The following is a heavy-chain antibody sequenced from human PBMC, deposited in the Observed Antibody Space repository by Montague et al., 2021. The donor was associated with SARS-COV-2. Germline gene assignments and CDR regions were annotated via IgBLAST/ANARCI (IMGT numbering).Heavy chain of an antibody. D-gene: IGHD6-13*01. CDR1: GGSISSSSYY. CDR3: ARVGRQQLVRLSGIDV. J-gene: IGHJ6*02. V-gene: IGHV4-39*07. CDR2: IYYSGXT. Sequence: SETLSLTCTVSGGSISSSSYYWGWIRQPPGKGLEWIGSIYYSGXTXYXXXXKXRVTISVDTSKNQFSLKLSSVTAADTAVYYCARVGRQQLVRLSGIDVWGQGTTVTASS.